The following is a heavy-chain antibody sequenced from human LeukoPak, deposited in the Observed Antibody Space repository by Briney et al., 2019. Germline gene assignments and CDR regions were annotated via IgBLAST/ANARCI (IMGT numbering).Heavy chain of an antibody. J-gene: IGHJ5*02. V-gene: IGHV4-59*08. CDR1: GGSISSYY. D-gene: IGHD6-19*01. Sequence: SETLSLTCTVSGGSISSYYWSWIRQPPGKGLEWIGYIYYSGRTNYNPSLQSRLTISLDTSKSQFSLKLSSVTAADTALYYCARFISVAGTENWFDPWGQGTLVTVSS. CDR3: ARFISVAGTENWFDP. CDR2: IYYSGRT.